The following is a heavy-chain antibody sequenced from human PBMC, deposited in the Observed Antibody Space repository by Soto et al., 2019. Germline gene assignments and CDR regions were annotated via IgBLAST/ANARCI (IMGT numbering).Heavy chain of an antibody. Sequence: AGGSLRLSCAASGFTFSSYGMHWVRQAPGKGLEWVAVIWYDGSNKYYADSVKGRFTISRDNSKNTLYLQMNSLRAEDTAVYYCARHDYGDYVSLYYGMDVWGQGTTVTVSS. CDR1: GFTFSSYG. D-gene: IGHD4-17*01. CDR2: IWYDGSNK. CDR3: ARHDYGDYVSLYYGMDV. V-gene: IGHV3-33*01. J-gene: IGHJ6*02.